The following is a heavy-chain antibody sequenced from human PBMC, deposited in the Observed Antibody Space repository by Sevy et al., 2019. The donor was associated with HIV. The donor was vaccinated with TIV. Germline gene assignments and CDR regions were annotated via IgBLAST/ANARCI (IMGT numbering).Heavy chain of an antibody. CDR2: IIAVFGTT. D-gene: IGHD3-10*01. CDR1: GGIFRSNA. V-gene: IGHV1-69*13. J-gene: IGHJ4*01. CDR3: ARDKYYYVSGSFDY. Sequence: ASVKVSCKASGGIFRSNAISWVRQAPGQGLEWMGGIIAVFGTTNYSQKFQGRVTVTADESRSTAYMELSSLRSEDTAVYYCARDKYYYVSGSFDYWGQRTQVTAS.